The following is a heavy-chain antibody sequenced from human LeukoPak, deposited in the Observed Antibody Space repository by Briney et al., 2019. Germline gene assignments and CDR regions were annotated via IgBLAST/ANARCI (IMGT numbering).Heavy chain of an antibody. CDR1: GGSISSYY. CDR2: INHSGST. V-gene: IGHV4-34*01. D-gene: IGHD2-21*01. Sequence: PSETLSLTCTVSGGSISSYYWSWIRQPPGKGLEWIGEINHSGSTNYNPSLKSRVTISVDTSKNQFSLKLSSVTAADTAVYYCARATFRGPFGYWGQGTLVTVSS. J-gene: IGHJ4*02. CDR3: ARATFRGPFGY.